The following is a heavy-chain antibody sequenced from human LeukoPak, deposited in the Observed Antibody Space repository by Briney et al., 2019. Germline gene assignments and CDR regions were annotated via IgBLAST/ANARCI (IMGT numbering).Heavy chain of an antibody. CDR3: AREGIAAAGTVFDY. D-gene: IGHD6-13*01. V-gene: IGHV3-7*01. CDR1: GFTFSTYW. CDR2: MKQDGSEK. J-gene: IGHJ4*02. Sequence: GGSLRLSCAASGFTFSTYWMTWVRQAPGKGLEWVANMKQDGSEKYYVDSVKGRFTISRDNAKNSLYLQMNSLRAEDTAVYYCAREGIAAAGTVFDYWGQGTLVTVSS.